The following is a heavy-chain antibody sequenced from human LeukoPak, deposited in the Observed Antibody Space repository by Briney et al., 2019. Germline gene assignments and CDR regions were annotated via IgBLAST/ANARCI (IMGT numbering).Heavy chain of an antibody. CDR3: AREGAYCSSTSCHIQNWFDP. D-gene: IGHD2-2*01. V-gene: IGHV1-18*01. Sequence: ASVRVSCKASGYTFTSYAFRWVRQAPGQGLEWMGWISAYNGNTNYAQKLQGRVTMTTDTSTSTAYMELRSLRSDDTAVYYCAREGAYCSSTSCHIQNWFDPWGQGTLVTVSS. J-gene: IGHJ5*02. CDR1: GYTFTSYA. CDR2: ISAYNGNT.